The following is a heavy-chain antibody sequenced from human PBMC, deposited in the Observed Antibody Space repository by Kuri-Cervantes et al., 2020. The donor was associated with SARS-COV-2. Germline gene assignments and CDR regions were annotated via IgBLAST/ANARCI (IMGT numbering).Heavy chain of an antibody. J-gene: IGHJ4*02. V-gene: IGHV4-59*08. CDR2: IYYSGST. Sequence: SQTLSLTCAVYGGSFSDYYWSWSRQPPGKGLEWIGYIYYSGSTNYNPSLKSRVTISVDTSKNQFSLKLSSVTAADTAVYYCARHDDSSGYYAGYYFDYWGQGTLVTVSS. CDR1: GGSFSDYY. CDR3: ARHDDSSGYYAGYYFDY. D-gene: IGHD3-22*01.